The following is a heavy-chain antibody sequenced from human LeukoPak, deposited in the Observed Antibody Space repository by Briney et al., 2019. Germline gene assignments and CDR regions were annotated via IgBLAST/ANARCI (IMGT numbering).Heavy chain of an antibody. D-gene: IGHD4-17*01. CDR3: ARAPPYYGDYWFDL. J-gene: IGHJ5*02. Sequence: ASVKVSCKASGYTFTGYYMHWVRQAPGQGLEWMGWINPNSGGTNYAQKFQGRVTMTRDTSISTAYMELSRLRSDDTAVYYCARAPPYYGDYWFDLWGQGTLVTVSS. CDR1: GYTFTGYY. CDR2: INPNSGGT. V-gene: IGHV1-2*02.